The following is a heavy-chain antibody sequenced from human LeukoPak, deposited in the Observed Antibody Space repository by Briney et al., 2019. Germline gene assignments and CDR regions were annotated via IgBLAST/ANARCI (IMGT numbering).Heavy chain of an antibody. V-gene: IGHV4-31*03. Sequence: SETLSLTCTVSGGSISSGGYYWSWIRQHPGKGLEWIGYIYYSGSTYYNPSLKSRVTISVDTSKNQFSLKLSSVTAADTAVYYCARIATAWFDPWGQGTLVTVSS. CDR1: GGSISSGGYY. CDR3: ARIATAWFDP. J-gene: IGHJ5*02. CDR2: IYYSGST. D-gene: IGHD2-21*01.